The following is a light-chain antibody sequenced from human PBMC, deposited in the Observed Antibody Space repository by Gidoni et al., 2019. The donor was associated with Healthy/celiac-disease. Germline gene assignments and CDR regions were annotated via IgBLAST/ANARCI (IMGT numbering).Light chain of an antibody. Sequence: IQMTQSPSTLSASVGDRVTITCRASQSISSWLAWYQQKPGKAAKLLIYDASSFESGVPSRCSGRGSGTEFTLTISSLQPDDFATYYCQQYNSYSPYTFGQGTKVEIK. V-gene: IGKV1-5*01. CDR2: DAS. CDR3: QQYNSYSPYT. J-gene: IGKJ2*01. CDR1: QSISSW.